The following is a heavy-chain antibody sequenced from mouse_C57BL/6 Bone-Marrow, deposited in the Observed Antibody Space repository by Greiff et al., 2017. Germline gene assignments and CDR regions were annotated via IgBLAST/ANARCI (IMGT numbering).Heavy chain of an antibody. CDR2: INPSSGYT. D-gene: IGHD2-5*01. J-gene: IGHJ4*01. V-gene: IGHV1-7*01. CDR1: GYTFTSYW. CDR3: ARISNYFYYAMDY. Sequence: QVQLKQPGAELVMPGASVKLSCKASGYTFTSYWMHWVKQRPGQGLEWIGYINPSSGYTKYNQKFKDKATLTADKSSSTAYMQLSSLTYEDSAVYYCARISNYFYYAMDYWGQGTSVTVSS.